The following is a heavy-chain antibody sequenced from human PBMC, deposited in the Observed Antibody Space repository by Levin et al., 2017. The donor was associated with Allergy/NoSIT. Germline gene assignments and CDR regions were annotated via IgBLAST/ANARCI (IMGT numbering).Heavy chain of an antibody. V-gene: IGHV3-21*01. Sequence: PGGSLRLSCAATGFSFSSHTLNWVRQAPGKGLEWVASLTSSTNSIYYADSVKGRFTISRDIAKNSLYLQMNSLRVEDTAVYYCARDALAGRKSDAFDIWGHGTLVTVSS. CDR3: ARDALAGRKSDAFDI. D-gene: IGHD6-6*01. CDR2: LTSSTNSI. J-gene: IGHJ3*02. CDR1: GFSFSSHT.